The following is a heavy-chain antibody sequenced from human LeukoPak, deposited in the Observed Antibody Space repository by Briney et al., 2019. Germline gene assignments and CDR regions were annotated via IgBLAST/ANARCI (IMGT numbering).Heavy chain of an antibody. CDR2: INHSGST. V-gene: IGHV4-34*01. CDR3: ARGTSYYTPFDY. Sequence: SSETLSLTCAVYGGSFSGYYWSWIRQPPGKGLEWIGEINHSGSTNYNPSLKSRVTISVDTSKNQFSLKLSSVTAADTAVYYCARGTSYYTPFDYWGQGTLVTVSS. CDR1: GGSFSGYY. J-gene: IGHJ4*02. D-gene: IGHD3-3*01.